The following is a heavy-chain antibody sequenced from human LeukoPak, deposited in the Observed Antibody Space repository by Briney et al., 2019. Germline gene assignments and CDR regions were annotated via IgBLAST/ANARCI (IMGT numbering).Heavy chain of an antibody. CDR3: ARGKDGYTMDFDL. J-gene: IGHJ2*01. D-gene: IGHD5-24*01. Sequence: SETLSLTCTVSGGSLTSYYWSWIRQPPGQGLEWIGYIYYRGNTNYNPSLKSRVTISVDTYKKQFSLKMSSVTAADTAVYYCARGKDGYTMDFDLWGRGTLVTVSS. CDR1: GGSLTSYY. CDR2: IYYRGNT. V-gene: IGHV4-59*01.